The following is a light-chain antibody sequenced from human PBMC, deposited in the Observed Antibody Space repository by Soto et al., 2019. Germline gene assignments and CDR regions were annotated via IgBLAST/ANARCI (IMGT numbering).Light chain of an antibody. Sequence: DVHLTQSPSFLSASVGDRVTITCRASQGICMYLAWYQQKPGKAPKLLIYGASTLQNVVPSRVSVRGSGTEFTLTISSLQPEDFANYCCQRLNTYVITFGRGTRLEIK. CDR1: QGICMY. V-gene: IGKV1-9*01. CDR2: GAS. J-gene: IGKJ5*01. CDR3: QRLNTYVIT.